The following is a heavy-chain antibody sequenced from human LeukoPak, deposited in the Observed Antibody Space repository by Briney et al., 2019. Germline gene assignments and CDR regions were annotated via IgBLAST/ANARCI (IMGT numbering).Heavy chain of an antibody. Sequence: GGSLRLSCAASGFTFSSYGMHWVRQAPGKGLEWVAVISYDGSNKYYADSVKGRFTISRDNSKNTLYLQMNSLRAEDTAVYYCAKDIRYYYDTGDTGMDVWGQGTTVTVSS. CDR3: AKDIRYYYDTGDTGMDV. D-gene: IGHD3-22*01. V-gene: IGHV3-30*18. CDR2: ISYDGSNK. CDR1: GFTFSSYG. J-gene: IGHJ6*02.